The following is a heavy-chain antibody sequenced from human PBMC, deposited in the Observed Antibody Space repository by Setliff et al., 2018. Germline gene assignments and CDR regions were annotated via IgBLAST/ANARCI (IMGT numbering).Heavy chain of an antibody. D-gene: IGHD1-20*01. CDR2: INAANENT. J-gene: IGHJ5*02. CDR3: ARYNWNTNWFDP. V-gene: IGHV1-3*01. Sequence: ASVKVSCKASGYIFTYYAMHWVRQAPGQRLEWMGWINAANENTQYSKKFQGRLTITRDTSANTAYMELSSLRSEDTALYYCARYNWNTNWFDPWGQGTLVTVSS. CDR1: GYIFTYYA.